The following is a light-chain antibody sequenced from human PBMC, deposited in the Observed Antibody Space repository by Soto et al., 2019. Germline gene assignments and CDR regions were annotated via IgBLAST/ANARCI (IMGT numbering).Light chain of an antibody. Sequence: IVLTQSPGTLSLSPGERATLSCRASQSVSSSYLAWYQQKPGQAPRLLIYGASSRATGIPDRFSGSGSGTDFTLTINRLEPEDFAVYYCQQYGSSPRFTFGPGTKVDIK. CDR3: QQYGSSPRFT. V-gene: IGKV3-20*01. CDR2: GAS. J-gene: IGKJ3*01. CDR1: QSVSSSY.